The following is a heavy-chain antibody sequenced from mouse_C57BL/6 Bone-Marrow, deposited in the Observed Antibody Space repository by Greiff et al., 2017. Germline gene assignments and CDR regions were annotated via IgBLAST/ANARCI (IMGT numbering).Heavy chain of an antibody. CDR3: ASGYYGSRYYCDY. D-gene: IGHD1-1*01. Sequence: QVQLQQPGAELVMPGASVKLSCKASGYTFTSYWMHWVKQRPGQGLEWIGEIDPSDSYTNYNQKFKGKSTLTVAKSSSTAYMQLSSLTSEDSAVYYWASGYYGSRYYCDYWGQGTTLTVSS. V-gene: IGHV1-69*01. CDR1: GYTFTSYW. J-gene: IGHJ2*01. CDR2: IDPSDSYT.